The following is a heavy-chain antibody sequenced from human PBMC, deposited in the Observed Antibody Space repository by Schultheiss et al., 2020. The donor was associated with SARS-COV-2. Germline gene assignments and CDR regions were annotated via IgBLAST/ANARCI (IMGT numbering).Heavy chain of an antibody. V-gene: IGHV3-23*01. J-gene: IGHJ4*02. CDR3: AKLLRYFDWDPLDY. CDR1: GFTFNKHA. Sequence: GGSLRLSCAAFGFTFNKHAMSWVRQAPGKGLEWVSVISGYGGGTYYTDSVKGRFTISRDNSKNTLYLQMSSLRAEDTAVYYCAKLLRYFDWDPLDYWGQGTLVTVSS. CDR2: ISGYGGGT. D-gene: IGHD3-9*01.